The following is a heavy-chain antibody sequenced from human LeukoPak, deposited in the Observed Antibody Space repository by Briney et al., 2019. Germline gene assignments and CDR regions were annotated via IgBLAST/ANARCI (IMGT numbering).Heavy chain of an antibody. CDR2: IIPIFGTA. D-gene: IGHD2-15*01. CDR1: GGTFSSYA. CDR3: ARDQFNVVVAATSAFDI. Sequence: GASVKVSCKASGGTFSSYAISWVRQAPGQGLEWMGGIIPIFGTANYAQKFQGRVTITADKSTSTAYMELSSLRSEDTAVYYCARDQFNVVVAATSAFDIWGQGTMVTVSS. V-gene: IGHV1-69*06. J-gene: IGHJ3*02.